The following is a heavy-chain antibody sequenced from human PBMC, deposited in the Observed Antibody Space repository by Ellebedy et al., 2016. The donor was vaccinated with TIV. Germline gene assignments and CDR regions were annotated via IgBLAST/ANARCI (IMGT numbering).Heavy chain of an antibody. CDR1: GFTFSDYY. Sequence: GESLKISCAVSGFTFSDYYMTWIRQAPGKGLEWVSYISSSSSYTNYADSVKGRFTISRDNAKNSLYLQMNSLIADDTSVYYCARGRGFSSSWYRSRFYYGMDVWGQGTTVTVSS. CDR3: ARGRGFSSSWYRSRFYYGMDV. V-gene: IGHV3-11*06. CDR2: ISSSSSYT. J-gene: IGHJ6*02. D-gene: IGHD6-13*01.